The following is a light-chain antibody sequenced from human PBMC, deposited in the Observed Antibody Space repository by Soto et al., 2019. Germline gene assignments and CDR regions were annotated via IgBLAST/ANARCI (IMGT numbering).Light chain of an antibody. V-gene: IGLV2-14*03. J-gene: IGLJ1*01. CDR2: DVR. CDR1: SSDVGGYNY. Sequence: QSALTQPASVSGSPGQSITISCTGTSSDVGGYNYVSWHQHHPGKAPKLMIYDVRSRPSGVSDRFSGSKSGNTASLTISGLQAEDEADYYCSSYTSSTTYVFGTGTKLTVL. CDR3: SSYTSSTTYV.